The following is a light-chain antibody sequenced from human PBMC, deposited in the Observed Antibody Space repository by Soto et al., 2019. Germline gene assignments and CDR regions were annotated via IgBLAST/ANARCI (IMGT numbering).Light chain of an antibody. CDR3: QQYAISPGT. Sequence: EIVLTQSPDTLSLSPGERATLSCRASQSVSSNYLAWYQQKPGQAPRLLIFAASRRATDIPDRFSGSGSGTDFTLTISRLEPEDFAVYYCQQYAISPGTFGQGTKVEI. V-gene: IGKV3-20*01. CDR2: AAS. CDR1: QSVSSNY. J-gene: IGKJ1*01.